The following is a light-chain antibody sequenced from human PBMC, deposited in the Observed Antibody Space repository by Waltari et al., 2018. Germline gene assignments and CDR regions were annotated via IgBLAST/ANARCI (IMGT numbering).Light chain of an antibody. Sequence: DIQMTQSPSTLSASVGDRVTITCRDSQSITNWLAWNQQKTGKAPKLLIYRASNLESWVPSRSSGSGSGTEFTLTISSLQPDDFATYYCQQYDNYWTFGQGTKVEIK. CDR1: QSITNW. CDR3: QQYDNYWT. CDR2: RAS. V-gene: IGKV1-5*03. J-gene: IGKJ1*01.